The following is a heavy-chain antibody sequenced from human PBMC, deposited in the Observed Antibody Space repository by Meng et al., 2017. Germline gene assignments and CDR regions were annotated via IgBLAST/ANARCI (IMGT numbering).Heavy chain of an antibody. D-gene: IGHD3-22*01. V-gene: IGHV3-33*01. CDR3: ARELVVVITRADYYGMDV. J-gene: IGHJ6*02. CDR2: IWYDGSNK. CDR1: GFTFSSYG. Sequence: GGSLRLSCAASGFTFSSYGMHWVRQAPGKGLEWVAVIWYDGSNKYYADSAKGRFTISRDNSKNTLYLQMNSLRAEDTAVYYCARELVVVITRADYYGMDVWGQGTTVTVSS.